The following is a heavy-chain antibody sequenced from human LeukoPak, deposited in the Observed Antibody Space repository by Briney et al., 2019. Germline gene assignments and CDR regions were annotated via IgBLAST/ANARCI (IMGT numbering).Heavy chain of an antibody. J-gene: IGHJ4*02. CDR3: AKATGYLL. CDR1: GFTFSSYW. V-gene: IGHV3-23*01. CDR2: ISNSDGTT. Sequence: GGSLRLSCAASGFTFSSYWMHWVRQAPGKGLEWVSTISNSDGTTYYADSVKGRFTISRDDSENTLSLQMNSLRAEDTAVYYCAKATGYLLWGQGTLVTVSS. D-gene: IGHD1-14*01.